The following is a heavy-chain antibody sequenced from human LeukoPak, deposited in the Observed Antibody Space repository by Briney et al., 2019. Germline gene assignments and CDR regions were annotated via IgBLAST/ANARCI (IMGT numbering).Heavy chain of an antibody. J-gene: IGHJ4*02. CDR1: GGSFSSGGYY. CDR3: ARSKGAPWVGAPRTCDY. D-gene: IGHD3-16*01. Sequence: PSETLSLTCTVSGGSFSSGGYYWSWIRQHPGKGLEWIGNIYYSGSTYYNPSLKSRVTISVDTSKNQLSLKLSSVTAADTAVYYCARSKGAPWVGAPRTCDYWGQGTLVTVSS. CDR2: IYYSGST. V-gene: IGHV4-31*03.